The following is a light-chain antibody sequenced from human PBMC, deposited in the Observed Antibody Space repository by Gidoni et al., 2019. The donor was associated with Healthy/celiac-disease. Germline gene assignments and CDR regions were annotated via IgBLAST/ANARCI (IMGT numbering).Light chain of an antibody. J-gene: IGKJ1*01. CDR3: MQALQTPWT. Sequence: DIVMTQSPLSLPVTPGEPASISCRSSQSLLHSNGYNYLVWYLQKPGQSPQLLIYLGSNRASGVPDRFSGSGSGTDFTLTISRVEAEDVGVYYCMQALQTPWTFGQGTKVEIK. CDR2: LGS. CDR1: QSLLHSNGYNY. V-gene: IGKV2-28*01.